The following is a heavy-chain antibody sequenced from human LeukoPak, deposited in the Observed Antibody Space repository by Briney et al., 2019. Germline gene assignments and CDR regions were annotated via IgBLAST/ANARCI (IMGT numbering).Heavy chain of an antibody. CDR1: GGSISSYH. CDR3: AREDSSGWPHRTTRMDV. Sequence: PSETLSLTCTVSGGSISSYHWSWIRQPPGKGLEWIGYIYYSGSTNYNPSLKSRVTISVDTSKNQFSLKLSSVTAADTAVYYCAREDSSGWPHRTTRMDVWGQGTTVTVSS. V-gene: IGHV4-59*12. D-gene: IGHD6-19*01. CDR2: IYYSGST. J-gene: IGHJ6*02.